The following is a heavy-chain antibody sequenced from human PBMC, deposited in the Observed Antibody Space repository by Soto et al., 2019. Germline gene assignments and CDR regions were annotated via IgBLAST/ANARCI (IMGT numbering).Heavy chain of an antibody. CDR1: GFTFRTYA. D-gene: IGHD3-10*01. CDR2: ISDDGINE. CDR3: AKGSAGHYNSGTLLD. J-gene: IGHJ4*02. V-gene: IGHV3-30-3*01. Sequence: QVQVVESGGGVVQPGRSLRLSCAASGFTFRTYAMHWVRQSPGKGLEWVAVISDDGINEYYTDSVKGRFTISRDNSKNTLYLQMISLRAEDTAVYYCAKGSAGHYNSGTLLDWGQGTLVTVSS.